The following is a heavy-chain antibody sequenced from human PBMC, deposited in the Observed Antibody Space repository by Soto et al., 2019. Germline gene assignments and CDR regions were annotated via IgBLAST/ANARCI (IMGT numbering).Heavy chain of an antibody. J-gene: IGHJ4*02. V-gene: IGHV4-34*01. CDR1: GGSFSRYY. Sequence: PSETLSLTCAVYGGSFSRYYWSWIRQPPGKGLEWIGEINHSGSTNYNPSLKSRVTISVDTSKNQFSLKLSSVTAADTAVYYCARVRSSSSSYFDYWGQGTLVTVSS. CDR2: INHSGST. CDR3: ARVRSSSSSYFDY. D-gene: IGHD6-6*01.